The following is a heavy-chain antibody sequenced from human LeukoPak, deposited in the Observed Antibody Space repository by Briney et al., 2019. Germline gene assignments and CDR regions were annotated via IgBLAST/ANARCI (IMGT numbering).Heavy chain of an antibody. Sequence: GGSLRLSCAASGFTFSDYYMSWIRQAPGKGLEWVSGISLDGATTYYAGSVEGRFTISRDNSKNTLYLQMSSLRAEDTAVYYCAREPTYSSSWYTNCDYWGQGILVTVSS. J-gene: IGHJ4*02. D-gene: IGHD6-13*01. CDR2: ISLDGATT. V-gene: IGHV3-23*01. CDR1: GFTFSDYY. CDR3: AREPTYSSSWYTNCDY.